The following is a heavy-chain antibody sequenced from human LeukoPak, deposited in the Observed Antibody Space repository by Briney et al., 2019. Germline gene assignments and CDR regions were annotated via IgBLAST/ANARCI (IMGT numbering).Heavy chain of an antibody. Sequence: ASVKVSCKASGYTFTSYGITWVRQAPGQGLEWMGWINPNSGGTNYAQKFQGWVTMTRDTSISTAYMELRSLRSDDTAVYYCARDLKKWELRGGDFDYWGQGTLVTVSS. CDR1: GYTFTSYG. J-gene: IGHJ4*02. CDR2: INPNSGGT. V-gene: IGHV1-2*04. D-gene: IGHD1-26*01. CDR3: ARDLKKWELRGGDFDY.